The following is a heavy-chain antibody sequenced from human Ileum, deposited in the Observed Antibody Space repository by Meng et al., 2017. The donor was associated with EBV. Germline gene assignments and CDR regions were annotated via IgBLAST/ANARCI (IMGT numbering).Heavy chain of an antibody. CDR2: IHHTEST. Sequence: QVPLRESGPGLVKPAGTRSLTCAVSGGSISSSNWWSWVRQAPGKGLEWIGEIHHTESTNYNPSLKSRVTISVDKSKNQFSLKLSSVTAADTAVYYCARESYSDSSGYYSLDYWGQGSLVTVSS. CDR3: ARESYSDSSGYYSLDY. V-gene: IGHV4-4*02. D-gene: IGHD3-22*01. CDR1: GGSISSSNW. J-gene: IGHJ4*02.